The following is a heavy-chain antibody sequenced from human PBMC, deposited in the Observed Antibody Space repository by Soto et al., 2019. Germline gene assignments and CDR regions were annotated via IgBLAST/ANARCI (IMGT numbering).Heavy chain of an antibody. V-gene: IGHV3-7*01. CDR1: GFTFSSYW. Sequence: SGGSLRLSCAASGFTFSSYWMDWVRQAPGKGLEWVANINQDGSEKHYVDSVKGRFTISRDNAKNSLYLQMSSLTAEDSALYYCSPSLDYWGQGTLVTVSS. CDR2: INQDGSEK. CDR3: SPSLDY. J-gene: IGHJ4*02.